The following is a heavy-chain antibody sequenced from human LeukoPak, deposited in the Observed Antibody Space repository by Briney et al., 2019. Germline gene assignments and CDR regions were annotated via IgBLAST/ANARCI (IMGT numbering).Heavy chain of an antibody. CDR2: IYGSGNT. V-gene: IGHV4-59*01. D-gene: IGHD6-19*01. J-gene: IGHJ4*02. CDR1: GGSIRGWY. Sequence: SGPTLVKPSETLSLTCTVSGGSIRGWYWSWIRQPPGKGLEWIGYIYGSGNTNYNPSLKSRVTMPIATSKNQFSLKLTSVTAADTAAYYCARETSLAGFASGLGFNYWGQGSLVTVSS. CDR3: ARETSLAGFASGLGFNY.